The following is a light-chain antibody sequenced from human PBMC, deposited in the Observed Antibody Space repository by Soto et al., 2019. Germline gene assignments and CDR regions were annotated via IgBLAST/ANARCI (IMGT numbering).Light chain of an antibody. CDR1: SSDVGSYNL. CDR3: RSYAGSSALRV. V-gene: IGLV2-23*02. Sequence: QSVLTQPASVSGSPGQSITISCTGTSSDVGSYNLVSWYQQHPGKAPKLMIYEVSKRPSGVSNHFSGSKSGNTASLTISGLQAEDEADYYCRSYAGSSALRVFGTGTKVTVL. CDR2: EVS. J-gene: IGLJ1*01.